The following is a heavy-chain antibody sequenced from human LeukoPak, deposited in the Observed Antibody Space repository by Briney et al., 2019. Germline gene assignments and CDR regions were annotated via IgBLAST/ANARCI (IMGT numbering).Heavy chain of an antibody. J-gene: IGHJ4*02. CDR2: ISGSGGST. V-gene: IGHV3-23*01. D-gene: IGHD3-22*01. Sequence: GGSLRLSCAASGFTFSSYAMSWVRQAPGKGVEWVSAISGSGGSTYYADSVKGRFTISRDNSKNTLYLQMNSLRAEDTAVYYCAKVPNYYDSSGYYYWFDYWGQGTLVTVSS. CDR1: GFTFSSYA. CDR3: AKVPNYYDSSGYYYWFDY.